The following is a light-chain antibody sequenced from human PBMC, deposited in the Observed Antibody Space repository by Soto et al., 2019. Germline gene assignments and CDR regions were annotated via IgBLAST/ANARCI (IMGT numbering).Light chain of an antibody. CDR2: WAS. CDR1: HSVLYNSNNKNY. V-gene: IGKV4-1*01. Sequence: DVVMTQTPASLAVSLCERATVNCKSSHSVLYNSNNKNYLAWYQQKPGQPPKLLIYWASTRESGVPDRVSGSGSGTDFTLAISSLQAEDVAVYYCQQYYSTPFTFGGGTKVDIK. J-gene: IGKJ4*01. CDR3: QQYYSTPFT.